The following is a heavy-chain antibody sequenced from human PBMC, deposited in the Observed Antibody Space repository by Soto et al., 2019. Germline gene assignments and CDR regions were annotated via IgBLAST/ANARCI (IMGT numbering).Heavy chain of an antibody. J-gene: IGHJ4*02. CDR1: GYTFTYYY. D-gene: IGHD3-9*01. CDR2: INPSGGST. Sequence: ASVKVSCKASGYTFTYYYMHWARQAPGQGLEWMGIINPSGGSTRYAQKFQGRVTMTTDTSTSTVYMELSSLRSEDTAVYYCARASGILSHGGDYWGQGTLVTVSS. V-gene: IGHV1-46*01. CDR3: ARASGILSHGGDY.